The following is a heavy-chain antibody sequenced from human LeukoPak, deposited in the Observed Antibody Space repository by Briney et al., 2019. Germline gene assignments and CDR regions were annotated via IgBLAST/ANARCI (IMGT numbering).Heavy chain of an antibody. CDR1: GYTFTGYY. J-gene: IGHJ4*02. CDR2: INPNSGGT. D-gene: IGHD3-22*01. Sequence: ASVKVSCKASGYTFTGYYMHWVRQAPGQGLEWMGRINPNSGGTNYAQKFQGRVTMTRDTSISTAYMELSRLRSDDTAVYYCPRWDSSGYYREYYFDYWGQGTLVTVSS. V-gene: IGHV1-2*06. CDR3: PRWDSSGYYREYYFDY.